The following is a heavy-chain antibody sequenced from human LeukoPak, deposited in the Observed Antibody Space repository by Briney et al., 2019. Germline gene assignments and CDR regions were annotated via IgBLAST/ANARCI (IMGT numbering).Heavy chain of an antibody. CDR2: ISGDGGST. Sequence: GGSLRLSCAASGFTFDEHAMHWVRQAPGKGLEWVSLISGDGGSTYYVVSVKGRFTISRDNSKNSLYLHMNSLTTEDTALYYCAKDYVRDGYSYGVFQNWGRGTLVTVSS. CDR1: GFTFDEHA. CDR3: AKDYVRDGYSYGVFQN. J-gene: IGHJ4*02. V-gene: IGHV3-43*02. D-gene: IGHD5-24*01.